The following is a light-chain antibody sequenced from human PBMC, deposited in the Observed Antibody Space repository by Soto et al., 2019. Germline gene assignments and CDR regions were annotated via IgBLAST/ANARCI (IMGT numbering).Light chain of an antibody. CDR1: QSVNIY. J-gene: IGKJ4*01. V-gene: IGKV3-11*01. CDR3: QQRANWPLT. CDR2: VAS. Sequence: EIVLTQSPATVSLSPGERVTLSCRASQSVNIYLAWYQQKPGQAPRLLIYVASNRATGVPARFSGSGSGTDFTLTISSLESEDFAIYYGQQRANWPLTFGGGTKVEIK.